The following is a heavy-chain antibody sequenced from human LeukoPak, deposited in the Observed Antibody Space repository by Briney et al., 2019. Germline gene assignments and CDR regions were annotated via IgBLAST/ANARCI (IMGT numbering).Heavy chain of an antibody. CDR2: IKSKSDGETI. CDR1: GFTFSNAW. D-gene: IGHD2-21*02. J-gene: IGHJ4*02. V-gene: IGHV3-15*01. Sequence: GGSLRLSCVGSGFTFSNAWMTWVRQAPGKGLEWVGRIKSKSDGETIDYAVPVKGRFTISRDDSKNTLYLQMNSLKTEDTAVYYCTTDFVVVTAIRPTNRLFWYWGQGTLVTVSS. CDR3: TTDFVVVTAIRPTNRLFWY.